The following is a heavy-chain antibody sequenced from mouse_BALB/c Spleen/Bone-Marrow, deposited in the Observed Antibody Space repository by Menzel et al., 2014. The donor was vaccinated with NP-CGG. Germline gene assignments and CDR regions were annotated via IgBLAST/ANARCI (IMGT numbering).Heavy chain of an antibody. J-gene: IGHJ2*01. Sequence: EVQLQQSGAELVKPGASVKLSCTASGFNVKDTYIHWVKQRPEQGLEWIGRIDPANGNTKYDPKFHGKATITADTSSNTAYLQLSSLTSEDTAVYYCASYVYGYYFDYWGQGTTLTVSS. V-gene: IGHV14-3*02. CDR3: ASYVYGYYFDY. D-gene: IGHD2-2*01. CDR1: GFNVKDTY. CDR2: IDPANGNT.